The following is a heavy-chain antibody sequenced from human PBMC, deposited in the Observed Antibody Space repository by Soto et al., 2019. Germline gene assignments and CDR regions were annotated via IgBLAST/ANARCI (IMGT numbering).Heavy chain of an antibody. CDR3: ARWRVRGYCSSTSCYYWFDP. Sequence: GASVKVSCKASGGTFSSYAISWVRQAPGQGLEWMGGITPIFGTANYAQKFQGRVTITADKSTSTAYMELSSLRSEDTAVYYCARWRVRGYCSSTSCYYWFDPWGQGTLVTVSS. CDR1: GGTFSSYA. J-gene: IGHJ5*02. D-gene: IGHD2-2*01. V-gene: IGHV1-69*06. CDR2: ITPIFGTA.